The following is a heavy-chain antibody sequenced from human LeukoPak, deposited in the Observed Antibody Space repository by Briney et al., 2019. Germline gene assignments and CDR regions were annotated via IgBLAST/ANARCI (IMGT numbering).Heavy chain of an antibody. D-gene: IGHD1-26*01. Sequence: SETLSLTCAIYGGSFSGYYWSWIRQPPGKGLEWIGEINHSGSTNYSPSLKSRVTMSVDTSKNQFSLKLSSVTAADTAVYYCARASGGVGARISYYYYYGMDVWGQGTTVTVSS. V-gene: IGHV4-34*01. CDR2: INHSGST. CDR3: ARASGGVGARISYYYYYGMDV. J-gene: IGHJ6*02. CDR1: GGSFSGYY.